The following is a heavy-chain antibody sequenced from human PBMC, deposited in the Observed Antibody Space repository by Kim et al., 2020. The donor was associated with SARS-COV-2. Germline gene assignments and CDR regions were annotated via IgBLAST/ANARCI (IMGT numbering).Heavy chain of an antibody. Sequence: SETLSLTCTVSGGSISSYYWSWIRQPPGKGLEWIGYIYYSGSTNYNPSLKSRVTISVDTSKNQFTLKLRSVTAADTAVYYCARDRRGAGFDYWGQGTLVPASS. CDR3: ARDRRGAGFDY. D-gene: IGHD3-10*01. V-gene: IGHV4-59*01. J-gene: IGHJ4*02. CDR2: IYYSGST. CDR1: GGSISSYY.